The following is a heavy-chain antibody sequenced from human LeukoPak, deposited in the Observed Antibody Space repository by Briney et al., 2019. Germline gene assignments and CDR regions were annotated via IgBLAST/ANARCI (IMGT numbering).Heavy chain of an antibody. CDR2: IRSSGSTI. CDR3: ARDFGRWFFDY. CDR1: GFTFSSYG. V-gene: IGHV3-48*04. J-gene: IGHJ4*02. D-gene: IGHD4-23*01. Sequence: GGSLRLSCAASGFTFSSYGMHWVRQAPGKGLEWVSYIRSSGSTIYYADSVKGRFTISRDNAKNSLYLLMNSLRAEDTAVYYCARDFGRWFFDYWGQGTLVTVSS.